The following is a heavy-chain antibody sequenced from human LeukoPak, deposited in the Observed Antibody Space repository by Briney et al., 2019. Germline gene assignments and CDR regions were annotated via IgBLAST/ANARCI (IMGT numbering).Heavy chain of an antibody. V-gene: IGHV4-39*01. CDR1: GGSISSSSYY. CDR3: ARQLRWCFDY. J-gene: IGHJ4*02. Sequence: PSETLSLTCTVSGGSISSSSYYWGWLRQPPGMGLEWVGSIYYSGSTYYNPSNKSRVTISVDTSKNQFSLKQSPVTAAATALYSCARQLRWCFDYRGPGTLVTVSS. D-gene: IGHD4-23*01. CDR2: IYYSGST.